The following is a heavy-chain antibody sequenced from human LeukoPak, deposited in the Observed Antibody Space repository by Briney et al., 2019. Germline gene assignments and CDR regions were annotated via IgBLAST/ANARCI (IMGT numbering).Heavy chain of an antibody. Sequence: GGSLRLSCAASGFTFSSFPMSWVRQAPGKGLEWVSVISGGGVSTYYADSVKGRFTISRDNSKNTLYLQMNSLRAEDTAVYYCAREAGIIVDRWGQGTLVTVSS. CDR3: AREAGIIVDR. D-gene: IGHD3-16*02. CDR2: ISGGGVST. J-gene: IGHJ5*02. V-gene: IGHV3-23*01. CDR1: GFTFSSFP.